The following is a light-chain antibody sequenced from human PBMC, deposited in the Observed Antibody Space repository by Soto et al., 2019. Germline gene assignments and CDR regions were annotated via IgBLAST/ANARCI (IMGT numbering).Light chain of an antibody. V-gene: IGKV1-5*01. Sequence: IQMTQTPSPLSASVGDTVAIACRARQSLRRWLAWSQQKPGEAPKLLVYDASSLQSGVSSRFSGSGSGTEFTLTISSLQPDDFATYYCQQYSTFSNTFGPGTKLDIK. CDR3: QQYSTFSNT. CDR1: QSLRRW. CDR2: DAS. J-gene: IGKJ2*01.